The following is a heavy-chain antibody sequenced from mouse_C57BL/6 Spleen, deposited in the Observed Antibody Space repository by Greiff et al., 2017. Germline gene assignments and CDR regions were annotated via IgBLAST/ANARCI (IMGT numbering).Heavy chain of an antibody. CDR1: GYAFSSSW. J-gene: IGHJ1*03. CDR3: ATAYYSNYEGYFDV. CDR2: IYPGDGDT. D-gene: IGHD2-5*01. Sequence: QVQLQQSGPELVKPGASVKISCKASGYAFSSSWMNWVKQRPGKGLEWIGRIYPGDGDTNYNGKFKGKATLTEDNSSSTAYMQLSSLTSEDSAVYFCATAYYSNYEGYFDVWGTGTTVTVSS. V-gene: IGHV1-82*01.